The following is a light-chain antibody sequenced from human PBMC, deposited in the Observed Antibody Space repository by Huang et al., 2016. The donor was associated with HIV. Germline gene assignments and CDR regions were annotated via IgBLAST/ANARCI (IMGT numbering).Light chain of an antibody. V-gene: IGKV4-1*01. CDR2: WAS. Sequence: DIVMTQSPDSLAVSLGERATINCKSSQSVLYSSNNKNYLAWYQQKPGQPPKLLIYWASTRESGVTDRFSGSGSGTEFTLTIRSLQAEDVAVYYCQQYYSTLTFGGGTKVEIK. CDR1: QSVLYSSNNKNY. J-gene: IGKJ4*01. CDR3: QQYYSTLT.